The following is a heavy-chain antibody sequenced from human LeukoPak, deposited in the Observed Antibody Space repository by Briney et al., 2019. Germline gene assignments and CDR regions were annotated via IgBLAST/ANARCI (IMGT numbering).Heavy chain of an antibody. Sequence: GGSLRLSCAASGFTFSSYSMNWVRQAPGKGLEWVSSISSSSSYIYYADSVKGRFTISRDNAKNSLYLQMNSLRAEDTAVYYCARDLEGQWLVEGGYFDYWGQGTLVIVSS. CDR2: ISSSSSYI. D-gene: IGHD6-19*01. CDR1: GFTFSSYS. CDR3: ARDLEGQWLVEGGYFDY. J-gene: IGHJ4*02. V-gene: IGHV3-21*01.